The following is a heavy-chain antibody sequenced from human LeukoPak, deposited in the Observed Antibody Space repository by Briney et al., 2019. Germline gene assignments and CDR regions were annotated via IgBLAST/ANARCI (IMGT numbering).Heavy chain of an antibody. CDR2: INPNSGGT. Sequence: ASVKVSCKASGYTFTGYYMHWVRQAPGQGLEWMGWINPNSGGTNYAQKFQGRVTMTRDTSISTAYMELSRLRSDDTAVYYCARGRQRCSGGSCYSNYYYGMDVWGKGTTVTVSS. V-gene: IGHV1-2*02. D-gene: IGHD2-15*01. J-gene: IGHJ6*04. CDR1: GYTFTGYY. CDR3: ARGRQRCSGGSCYSNYYYGMDV.